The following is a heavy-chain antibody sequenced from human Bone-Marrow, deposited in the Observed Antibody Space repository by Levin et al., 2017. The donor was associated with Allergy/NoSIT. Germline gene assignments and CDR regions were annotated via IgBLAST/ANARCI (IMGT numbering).Heavy chain of an antibody. CDR2: ISYDGSNK. J-gene: IGHJ4*02. D-gene: IGHD3-3*01. CDR1: GFTFSSYA. Sequence: GGSLRLSCAASGFTFSSYAMHWVRQAPGKGLEWVAVISYDGSNKYYADSVKGRFTISRDNSKNTLYLQMNSLRAEDTAVYYCARAWCPLYYDFWSGYWECNLDYWGQGTLVTVSS. CDR3: ARAWCPLYYDFWSGYWECNLDY. V-gene: IGHV3-30-3*01.